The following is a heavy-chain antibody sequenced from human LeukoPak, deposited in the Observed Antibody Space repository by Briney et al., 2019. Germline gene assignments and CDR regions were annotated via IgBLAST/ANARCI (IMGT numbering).Heavy chain of an antibody. CDR1: GGSFSGYY. Sequence: SETLSLTCAVYGGSFSGYYWSWIRQPPGKGLEWIGEINHSGSTNYNPSLKSRVTISVDTSKNQFSLKLSSVTAADTAVYYCARVWQLVYGMDVWGQGTTVTVS. CDR3: ARVWQLVYGMDV. D-gene: IGHD6-6*01. CDR2: INHSGST. J-gene: IGHJ6*02. V-gene: IGHV4-34*01.